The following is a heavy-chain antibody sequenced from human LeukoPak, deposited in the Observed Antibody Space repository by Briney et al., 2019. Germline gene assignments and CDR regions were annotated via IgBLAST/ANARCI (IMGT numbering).Heavy chain of an antibody. J-gene: IGHJ1*01. D-gene: IGHD3-9*01. CDR2: ITPMFGTA. CDR3: ARDSSEFRSLIFH. Sequence: SVKVSCKASGGTFSSYAINWVRQAPGQGLEWMGGITPMFGTAKYAQKFQGRVTITADEPTSTAYMELSSLRSEDTAVYYCARDSSEFRSLIFHWGQGTLVTVSS. V-gene: IGHV1-69*13. CDR1: GGTFSSYA.